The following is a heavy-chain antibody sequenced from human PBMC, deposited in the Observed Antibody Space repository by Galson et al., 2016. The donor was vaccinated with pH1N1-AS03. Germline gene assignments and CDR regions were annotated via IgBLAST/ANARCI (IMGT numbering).Heavy chain of an antibody. J-gene: IGHJ6*03. CDR2: ISGIGTST. V-gene: IGHV3-23*01. Sequence: SLRLSCAASGFTFKNYAMSWVRQAPGKGLEWVSVISGIGTSTYYAASVKGRFSISRDNAKYSLYLHMNSLRAEDTAVYYCARGWPLVVPGTIVRYYYYMDVWGKGTTVTVSS. CDR1: GFTFKNYA. D-gene: IGHD2-2*01. CDR3: ARGWPLVVPGTIVRYYYYMDV.